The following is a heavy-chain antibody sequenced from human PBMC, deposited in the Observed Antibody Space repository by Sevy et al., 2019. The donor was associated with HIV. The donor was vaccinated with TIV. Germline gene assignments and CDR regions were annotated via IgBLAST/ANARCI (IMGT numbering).Heavy chain of an antibody. V-gene: IGHV4-39*01. CDR1: GGSISSSSYY. J-gene: IGHJ4*02. CDR3: VRLESGIAAAGTWVDY. CDR2: IYYSGST. Sequence: SETLSLTCTVSGGSISSSSYYWGWIRQPPGKGLEWIGSIYYSGSTYYNPSLKSRVTISVDTSKNQFSLKLSSVTAADTAVYYCVRLESGIAAAGTWVDYWGQGTLVTVSS. D-gene: IGHD6-13*01.